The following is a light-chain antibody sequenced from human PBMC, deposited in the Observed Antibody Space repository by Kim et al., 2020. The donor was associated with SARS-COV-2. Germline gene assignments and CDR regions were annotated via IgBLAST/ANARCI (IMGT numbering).Light chain of an antibody. CDR2: QDS. CDR1: KLWDKY. V-gene: IGLV3-1*01. J-gene: IGLJ2*01. CDR3: QVWDSRTYVV. Sequence: SPAQTASITASGDKLWDKYTCLVQQKPGQSPVLVIYQDSKRPSGIPQRVSGSNSGNAATLTVSGTRAMCEAGYYCQVWDSRTYVVFGGGTQLTVL.